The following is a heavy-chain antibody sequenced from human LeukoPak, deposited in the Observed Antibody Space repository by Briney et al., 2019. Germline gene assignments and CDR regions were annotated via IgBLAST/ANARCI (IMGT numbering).Heavy chain of an antibody. D-gene: IGHD1-26*01. V-gene: IGHV3-23*01. CDR3: AKAVPTSGRPREGFDY. CDR1: GFTFSTYA. J-gene: IGHJ4*02. Sequence: PGGSLRLSCAASGFTFSTYAMTWVRQAPGKGLEWVSVISGSGNSPYYSDSVKGRFTISRDNSKNTLYLHMNSLRVEDTAVYYCAKAVPTSGRPREGFDYWGQGTQVTVSS. CDR2: ISGSGNSP.